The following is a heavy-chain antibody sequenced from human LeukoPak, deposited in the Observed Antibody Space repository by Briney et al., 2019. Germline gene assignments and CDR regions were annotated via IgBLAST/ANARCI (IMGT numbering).Heavy chain of an antibody. CDR2: INPNSGGT. D-gene: IGHD1-26*01. J-gene: IGHJ4*02. CDR1: GYTFTGYY. V-gene: IGHV1-2*02. Sequence: ASVKVSCKASGYTFTGYYMHWVRQAPGQGLEWMGWINPNSGGTNYAQKFQGRVTMTRDTSISTAYMELSRLRSDDTAVYYCARSTVVGATGSDYWGQGTLVTVSS. CDR3: ARSTVVGATGSDY.